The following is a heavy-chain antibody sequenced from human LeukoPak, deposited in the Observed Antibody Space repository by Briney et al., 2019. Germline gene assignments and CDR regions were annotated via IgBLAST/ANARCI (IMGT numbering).Heavy chain of an antibody. Sequence: ASVEVSCKASGYTFTSYGISWVRQAPGQGLEWMGWISAYNGNTNYAQKLQGRVTMTTDTSTSTAYMELRSLRSDDTAVYYCARERRYYDSSGYPDYWGQGTLVTVSS. CDR2: ISAYNGNT. CDR3: ARERRYYDSSGYPDY. CDR1: GYTFTSYG. J-gene: IGHJ4*02. V-gene: IGHV1-18*01. D-gene: IGHD3-22*01.